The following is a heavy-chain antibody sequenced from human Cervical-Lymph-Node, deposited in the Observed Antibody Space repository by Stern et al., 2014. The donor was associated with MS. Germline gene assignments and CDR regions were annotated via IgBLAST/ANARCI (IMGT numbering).Heavy chain of an antibody. CDR1: GYIFTDYY. CDR3: TRALRVADRPSPGGHWFDP. D-gene: IGHD6-6*01. CDR2: INPKSGGT. V-gene: IGHV1-2*02. Sequence: QLVQSGAEVEKPGASVKVSCKASGYIFTDYYLHWVRQAPGQGLEWMGRINPKSGGTSYAQSFQGRVTLTRDTSITTAYMDLSRLTSDDTAVYYCTRALRVADRPSPGGHWFDPWGQGTLVIVSS. J-gene: IGHJ5*02.